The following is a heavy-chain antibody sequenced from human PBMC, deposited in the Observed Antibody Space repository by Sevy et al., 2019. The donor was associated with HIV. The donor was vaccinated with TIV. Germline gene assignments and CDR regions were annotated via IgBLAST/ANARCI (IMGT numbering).Heavy chain of an antibody. D-gene: IGHD1-26*01. CDR1: GFTFSSYS. CDR3: ARRGVGATRGYYFDY. Sequence: GGSLRLSCAASGFTFSSYSMNWVRHAPGKGLEWVSSISSSSSYIYYADSVKGRFTISRDNAKNSLYLQMNSLRAEDTAVYYCARRGVGATRGYYFDYWGQGTLVTVSS. J-gene: IGHJ4*02. CDR2: ISSSSSYI. V-gene: IGHV3-21*01.